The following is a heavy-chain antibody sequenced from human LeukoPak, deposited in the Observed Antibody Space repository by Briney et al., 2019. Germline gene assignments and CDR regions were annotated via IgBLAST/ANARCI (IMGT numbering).Heavy chain of an antibody. CDR2: IIPMFGSP. D-gene: IGHD1-1*01. CDR3: ARWAGSCTANNCYMPLGY. J-gene: IGHJ4*02. V-gene: IGHV1-69*01. Sequence: SVKVSCTASGGTFSTYSINWVRQAPGQGLEWMGGIIPMFGSPNYAQKFQGRVTITADASTSTAYMELRSLTSGDTAVYFCARWAGSCTANNCYMPLGYWGQGTLVTVSS. CDR1: GGTFSTYS.